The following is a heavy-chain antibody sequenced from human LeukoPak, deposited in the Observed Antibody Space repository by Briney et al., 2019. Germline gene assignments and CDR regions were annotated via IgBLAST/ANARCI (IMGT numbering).Heavy chain of an antibody. V-gene: IGHV5-51*01. CDR2: IYPGDSDV. CDR3: ARRAISTEDMDV. J-gene: IGHJ6*03. CDR1: GYSFSSYW. D-gene: IGHD3-3*02. Sequence: GESLKISCKGSGYSFSSYWIAWVRQMSGKGLEWMGIIYPGDSDVRYNPSFQGQVTISADKSISTAYLQWNSLKASDSAMYYCARRAISTEDMDVWGKGTTVTVSS.